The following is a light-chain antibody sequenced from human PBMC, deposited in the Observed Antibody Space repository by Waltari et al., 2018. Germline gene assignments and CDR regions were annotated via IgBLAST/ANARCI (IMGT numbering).Light chain of an antibody. V-gene: IGKV4-1*01. Sequence: DIVMTQSPDSLAVSLGERDTINCKTTQTVLHSSNNKNYLASYQQKPGQPPKLLIYWAATRESGVPDRFSGSGSGTDFTLTISSLQAEDVAVYYCQQYYNTPLTFGGGTKVEIK. J-gene: IGKJ4*01. CDR3: QQYYNTPLT. CDR1: QTVLHSSNNKNY. CDR2: WAA.